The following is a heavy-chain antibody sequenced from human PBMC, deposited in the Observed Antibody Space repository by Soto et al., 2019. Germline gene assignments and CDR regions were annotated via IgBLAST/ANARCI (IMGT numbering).Heavy chain of an antibody. D-gene: IGHD1-20*01. CDR2: ISANDVGT. V-gene: IGHV3-23*01. CDR3: AKAKNDYNWDNRPPFDY. CDR1: GFTLRNYA. Sequence: GGSLRLSCEASGFTLRNYAMTWVRQAPGKGLEWVSLISANDVGTYYAESVKTRFTISTDRSRNTVYLQMDSLRADDTAIYYCAKAKNDYNWDNRPPFDYWGQGTLVTVSS. J-gene: IGHJ4*02.